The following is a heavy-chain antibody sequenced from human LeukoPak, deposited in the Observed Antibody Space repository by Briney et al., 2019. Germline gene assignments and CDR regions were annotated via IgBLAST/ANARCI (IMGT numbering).Heavy chain of an antibody. D-gene: IGHD6-19*01. J-gene: IGHJ4*02. Sequence: SETLSLTCAVYGGSFSGYYWSWIRQPPGKGLEWIGYIYYSGSTNYNPSLKSRVTISVDTSKNQFSLKLSSVTAADTAVYYCARGRSSGWVDYWGQGTLVTVSS. CDR3: ARGRSSGWVDY. CDR1: GGSFSGYY. CDR2: IYYSGST. V-gene: IGHV4-59*01.